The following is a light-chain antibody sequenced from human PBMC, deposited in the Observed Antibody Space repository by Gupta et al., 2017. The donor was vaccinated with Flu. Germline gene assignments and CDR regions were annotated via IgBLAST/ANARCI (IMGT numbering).Light chain of an antibody. V-gene: IGKV1-39*01. CDR2: AAF. J-gene: IGKJ1*01. CDR1: QSIGNY. Sequence: DIQVTQSPSSLSASVGDRVTITCRASQSIGNYLNWYQQMPERAPKLLIYAAFTLQSGVPSRFSGSGSGTDFTLTIRSLQPEDFGTYWCQQSSLSPWTFGQGTTVEIK. CDR3: QQSSLSPWT.